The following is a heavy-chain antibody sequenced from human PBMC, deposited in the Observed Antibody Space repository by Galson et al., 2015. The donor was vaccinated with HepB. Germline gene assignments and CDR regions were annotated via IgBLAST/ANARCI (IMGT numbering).Heavy chain of an antibody. Sequence: SVKVSCKASGYLFDEYYIHWVRQAPGQGLEWMGWIIPNSGATVYAQTFEGRVTMSTDTSISTAYMELTRLRTDDTAIYYCARGPPYYYDRSGYIFDYWGQGTLLTVSS. CDR3: ARGPPYYYDRSGYIFDY. CDR2: IIPNSGAT. CDR1: GYLFDEYY. J-gene: IGHJ4*02. V-gene: IGHV1-2*02. D-gene: IGHD3-22*01.